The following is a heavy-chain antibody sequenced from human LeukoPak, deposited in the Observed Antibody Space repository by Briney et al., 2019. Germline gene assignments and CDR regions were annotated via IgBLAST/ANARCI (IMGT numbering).Heavy chain of an antibody. CDR1: SGSFSGYY. CDR2: INHSGST. D-gene: IGHD3-3*01. Sequence: PSETLSLTCAVYSGSFSGYYWSWIRQPPGKGLEWIGEINHSGSTNYNPSLKSRVTISVDTSKNQFSLKLSSVTAADTAVYYCARAVVLRFLDRRYYFDYWGQGTLVTVSS. J-gene: IGHJ4*02. V-gene: IGHV4-34*01. CDR3: ARAVVLRFLDRRYYFDY.